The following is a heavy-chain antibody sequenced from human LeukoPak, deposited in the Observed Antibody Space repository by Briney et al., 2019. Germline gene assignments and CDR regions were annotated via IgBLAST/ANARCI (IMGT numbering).Heavy chain of an antibody. V-gene: IGHV3-21*01. CDR3: ARVFNTVGFDY. J-gene: IGHJ4*02. Sequence: PGGSLRLSCAASGFTFSSYSMNWVRQAPGKGLEWVSSISSSSSYIYYADSVKGRFTISRDNARNSLDLQMNSLRGEDTAVYYCARVFNTVGFDYWGQGILVTVS. CDR2: ISSSSSYI. CDR1: GFTFSSYS. D-gene: IGHD4-23*01.